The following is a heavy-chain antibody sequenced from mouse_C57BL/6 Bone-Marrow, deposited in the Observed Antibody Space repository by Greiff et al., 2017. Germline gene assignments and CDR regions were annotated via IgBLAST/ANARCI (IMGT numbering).Heavy chain of an antibody. CDR2: INPYNGGT. CDR3: ARRAPYYYGSSYPWYFDV. V-gene: IGHV1-19*01. CDR1: GYTFTDYY. D-gene: IGHD1-1*01. Sequence: VQLQQSGPVLVKPGASVKMSCKASGYTFTDYYMNWVKQSHGKSLEWIGVINPYNGGTSYNQKFKGKATLTVDKSSSTAYMELNSLTSEDSAVYYCARRAPYYYGSSYPWYFDVWGTGTTVTVSS. J-gene: IGHJ1*03.